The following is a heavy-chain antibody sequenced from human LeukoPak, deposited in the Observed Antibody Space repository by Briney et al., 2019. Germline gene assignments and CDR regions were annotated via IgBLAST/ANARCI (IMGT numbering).Heavy chain of an antibody. Sequence: GGSLRLSCAASGFTFSSYSMNWVRQAPGKGLEWVSSISSSSSYIYYADSVKGRITISRDNAKNSLYLQMNSLRAEDTAVYYCARAPTQYNWKDVPSPFNHWGQGTLVTVSS. CDR3: ARAPTQYNWKDVPSPFNH. CDR1: GFTFSSYS. D-gene: IGHD1-1*01. J-gene: IGHJ4*02. V-gene: IGHV3-21*01. CDR2: ISSSSSYI.